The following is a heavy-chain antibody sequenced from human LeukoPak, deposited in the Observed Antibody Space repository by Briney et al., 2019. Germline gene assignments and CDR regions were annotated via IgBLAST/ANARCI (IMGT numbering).Heavy chain of an antibody. J-gene: IGHJ2*01. V-gene: IGHV3-21*01. CDR2: IISSSSYI. CDR1: GFTFSTYS. CDR3: ARDLRWPQGYFDL. D-gene: IGHD3-3*01. Sequence: GGPLRLSCAASGFTFSTYSMNWVRQAPGKGLEWVSSIISSSSYIYYADSVQGRFTISRDNAKNSLYLQMNSLRAGDTAVYYCARDLRWPQGYFDLWGRGTLVTVSS.